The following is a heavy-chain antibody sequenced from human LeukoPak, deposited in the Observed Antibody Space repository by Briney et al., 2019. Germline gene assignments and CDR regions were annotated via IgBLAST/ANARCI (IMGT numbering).Heavy chain of an antibody. J-gene: IGHJ4*02. CDR2: FNPENGNT. D-gene: IGHD6-13*01. CDR3: AREHSSSWDQFDY. Sequence: GASVKVSCKASGYSFAGYGITWVRQAPGLGLEWMGWFNPENGNTNYAQKVQGRVTMTADTSTSTSYMELRSLRSDDAAVYYCAREHSSSWDQFDYWGQGTLVTVSS. CDR1: GYSFAGYG. V-gene: IGHV1-18*01.